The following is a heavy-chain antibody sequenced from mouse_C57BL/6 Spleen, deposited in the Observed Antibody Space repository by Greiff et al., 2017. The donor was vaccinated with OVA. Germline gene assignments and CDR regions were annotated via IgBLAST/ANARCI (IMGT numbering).Heavy chain of an antibody. CDR1: GYTFTSYW. CDR3: AREDDGYKQAFDY. CDR2: INPSNGGT. D-gene: IGHD2-3*01. Sequence: QVQLKQPGTELVKPGASVKLSCKASGYTFTSYWMHWVKQRPGQGLEWIGNINPSNGGTNYNEKFKSKATLTVDKSSSTAYMQLSSLTSEEAAVYYCAREDDGYKQAFDYWGQGTTLTVSS. J-gene: IGHJ2*01. V-gene: IGHV1-53*01.